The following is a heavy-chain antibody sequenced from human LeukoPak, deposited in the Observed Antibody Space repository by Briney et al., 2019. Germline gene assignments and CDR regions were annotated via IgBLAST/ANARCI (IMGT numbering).Heavy chain of an antibody. J-gene: IGHJ6*02. V-gene: IGHV3-48*01. Sequence: GGSLRLSCAASGFTFSSYSMNWVRQAPGKGLEWISYISGSSSTIYYADSVKGRFTISRDNAKNSLYLQMNSLRVEDTAVYYCAREPTTIFGVVDRYGMDVWGQGTSVTVSS. CDR3: AREPTTIFGVVDRYGMDV. CDR2: ISGSSSTI. D-gene: IGHD3-3*01. CDR1: GFTFSSYS.